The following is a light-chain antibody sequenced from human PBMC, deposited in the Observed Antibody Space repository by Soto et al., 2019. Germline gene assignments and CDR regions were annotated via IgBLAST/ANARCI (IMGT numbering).Light chain of an antibody. V-gene: IGKV1-27*01. J-gene: IGKJ1*01. Sequence: DIQMTQSPSSLSASVGDRVTITCRASQGISTSLAWYQRKPGKVPKLLIYAASTLQSGVPSRFSGSGSGTDFTLTISSLQPEDVATYYCQKYNSASRTFGQGTKVEIK. CDR3: QKYNSASRT. CDR1: QGISTS. CDR2: AAS.